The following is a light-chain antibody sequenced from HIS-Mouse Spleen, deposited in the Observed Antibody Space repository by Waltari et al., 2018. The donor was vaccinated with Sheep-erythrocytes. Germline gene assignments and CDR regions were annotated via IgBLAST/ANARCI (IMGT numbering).Light chain of an antibody. CDR2: DVS. V-gene: IGLV2-11*01. J-gene: IGLJ2*01. CDR1: SSDVGGYNY. CDR3: QAWDSSTAV. Sequence: QSALTQPRSVSGSPGQSVTISCTGTSSDVGGYNYVSWYQQHPGKAPKLMIYDVSKRPSGVPVRFSGSKSGNTATLTISGTQAMDEADYYCQAWDSSTAVFGGGTKLTVL.